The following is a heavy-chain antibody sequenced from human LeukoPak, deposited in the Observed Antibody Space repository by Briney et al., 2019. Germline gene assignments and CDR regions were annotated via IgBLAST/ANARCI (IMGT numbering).Heavy chain of an antibody. J-gene: IGHJ5*02. D-gene: IGHD3-22*01. CDR1: GGSISSYY. CDR3: ARYYYYDSSGYYGEESRFDP. Sequence: SETLSLTCTVSGGSISSYYWSWIRQPAGKGLEWIGRIYTSGSTNYNPSLKSRVTMSVDTSKNQFSLKLSSVTAADTAVYYCARYYYYDSSGYYGEESRFDPWGQGTLVTVSS. CDR2: IYTSGST. V-gene: IGHV4-4*07.